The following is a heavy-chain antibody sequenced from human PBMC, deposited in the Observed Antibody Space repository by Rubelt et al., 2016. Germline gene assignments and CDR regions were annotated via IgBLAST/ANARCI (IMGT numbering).Heavy chain of an antibody. D-gene: IGHD1-26*01. CDR3: AKDLPVRVGPALDY. J-gene: IGHJ4*02. CDR2: ISGRGDTT. Sequence: SSYSMNWVRQAPGKRLEWVSFISGRGDTTYYADSVKGRFTISRDNSKNTLYLQMNSLRAEDTAVYYCAKDLPVRVGPALDYWGQGTLVTVSS. CDR1: SSYS. V-gene: IGHV3-23*01.